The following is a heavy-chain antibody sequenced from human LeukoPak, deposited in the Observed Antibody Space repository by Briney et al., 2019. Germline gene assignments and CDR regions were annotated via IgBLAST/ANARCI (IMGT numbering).Heavy chain of an antibody. CDR3: ARVGGARVD. CDR2: MNPKSGDT. CDR1: GYIFIDYE. V-gene: IGHV1-8*03. Sequence: ASVKVSCKASGYIFIDYEINRVRQATGQGLEWMGWMNPKSGDTGYEQKFQGRVTITRDSSISTVYMELSSLRSEDTAVYYCARVGGARVDWGQGTLVTVSS. J-gene: IGHJ4*02. D-gene: IGHD1-26*01.